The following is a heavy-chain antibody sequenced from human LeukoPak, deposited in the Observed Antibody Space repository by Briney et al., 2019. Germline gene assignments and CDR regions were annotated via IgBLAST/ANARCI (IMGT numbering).Heavy chain of an antibody. Sequence: GGSLRLSCAASGFTFSTYWMNWVRQAPGKGLEWVSSISSSSSYIYYADSVKGRFTISRDNAKNSLYLQMNSLRAEDTAVYYCARALRRYYFDYWGQGTLVTVSS. V-gene: IGHV3-21*01. D-gene: IGHD2-21*02. CDR2: ISSSSSYI. CDR3: ARALRRYYFDY. J-gene: IGHJ4*02. CDR1: GFTFSTYW.